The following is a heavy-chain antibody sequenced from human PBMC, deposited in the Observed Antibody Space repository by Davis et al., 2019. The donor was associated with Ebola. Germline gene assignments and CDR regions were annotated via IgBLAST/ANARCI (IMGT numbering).Heavy chain of an antibody. Sequence: GESLKISCAASGFTFSDYYMSWIRQAPGKGLEWVSYISSSSSYTNYADSGKGRFTISRDNAKNSLYLQMNSLRAEDTAGYYCARAPRGTEGALYYYYGMDVWGQGTTVTVSS. CDR2: ISSSSSYT. D-gene: IGHD1-26*01. J-gene: IGHJ6*02. CDR1: GFTFSDYY. V-gene: IGHV3-11*06. CDR3: ARAPRGTEGALYYYYGMDV.